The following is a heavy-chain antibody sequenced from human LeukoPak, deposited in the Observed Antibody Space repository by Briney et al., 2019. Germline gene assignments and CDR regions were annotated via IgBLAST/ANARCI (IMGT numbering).Heavy chain of an antibody. Sequence: GGSLRLSCAASGFTFSSHAMNWVRQAPGKGLEWVSLISDNGGSTDYADSVKGRFTISRDNSKNTLYLQMNSLRAEDTAVYYCVKGSGFIDYWGQGTLVTVSS. V-gene: IGHV3-23*01. CDR2: ISDNGGST. D-gene: IGHD3-3*01. CDR1: GFTFSSHA. CDR3: VKGSGFIDY. J-gene: IGHJ4*02.